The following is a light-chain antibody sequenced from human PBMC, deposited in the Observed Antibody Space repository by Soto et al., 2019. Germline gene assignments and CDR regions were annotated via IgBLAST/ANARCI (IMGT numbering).Light chain of an antibody. CDR1: QGFSSY. J-gene: IGKJ4*01. CDR2: DAS. CDR3: QQRSNWPPLT. Sequence: EIWLTQFPPTLSFSPGEKATLPCRASQGFSSYLAWYQQKPGQAPRLPIYDASNRATGIPARFSGSGSGTDFTLTISSLEPEDFAVYYCQQRSNWPPLTFGGGTKVEIK. V-gene: IGKV3-11*01.